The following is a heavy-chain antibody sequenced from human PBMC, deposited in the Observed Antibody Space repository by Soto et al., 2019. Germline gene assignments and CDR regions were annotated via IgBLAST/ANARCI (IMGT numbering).Heavy chain of an antibody. CDR3: ARFDPGPYCFDY. J-gene: IGHJ4*02. CDR1: GGFIGTGGYY. D-gene: IGHD3-9*01. CDR2: IHDSGST. V-gene: IGHV4-31*03. Sequence: SETLSLTCTVSGGFIGTGGYYWNWIRQHPGKGLEWIGYIHDSGSTYYNSSLRGRLTISLDTPKNQFSLKLTSVTAADTAIYYCARFDPGPYCFDYWGQGTLVTVSS.